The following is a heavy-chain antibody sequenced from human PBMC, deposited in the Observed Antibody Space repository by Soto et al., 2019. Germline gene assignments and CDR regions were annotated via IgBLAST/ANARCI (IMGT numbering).Heavy chain of an antibody. Sequence: PGESLKISGKGSGYSFTSYWISWVRQMPGKGLEWMGRIDPSDSYTNYSPSFQGHVTISADKSISTAYLQWSSLKASDTAIYYCARTAAAGKYYYGVDVWGQGTTVTVSS. CDR1: GYSFTSYW. D-gene: IGHD6-13*01. CDR3: ARTAAAGKYYYGVDV. V-gene: IGHV5-10-1*01. J-gene: IGHJ6*02. CDR2: IDPSDSYT.